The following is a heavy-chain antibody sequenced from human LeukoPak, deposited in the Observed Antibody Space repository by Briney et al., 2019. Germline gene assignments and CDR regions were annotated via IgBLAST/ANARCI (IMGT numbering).Heavy chain of an antibody. Sequence: SETLSLTCTVSGGSISSSSYYWGWIRQPPGKGLEWIGSIYYSGSTYYNPSLKSRVTISLDSSKSQFSLRLTSVTAADTAVYYCVRAWEQVPPAFDIWGLGTMVTVSS. CDR2: IYYSGST. V-gene: IGHV4-39*07. J-gene: IGHJ3*02. CDR3: VRAWEQVPPAFDI. CDR1: GGSISSSSYY. D-gene: IGHD1-26*01.